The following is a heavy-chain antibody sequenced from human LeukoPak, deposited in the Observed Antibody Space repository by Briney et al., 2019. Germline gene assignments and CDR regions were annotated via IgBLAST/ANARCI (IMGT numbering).Heavy chain of an antibody. CDR2: ISSSSSYI. J-gene: IGHJ5*02. CDR3: ARDRRIAVAGTPHLWTNWFDP. Sequence: PGGCLRLSCAASGFTFTSYSMNWVRQAPGKGLEWVSSISSSSSYIYYADSVKGRFTISRDNAKNSLYLQMNSLRAEDTAVYYCARDRRIAVAGTPHLWTNWFDPWGQGTLVTVSS. CDR1: GFTFTSYS. V-gene: IGHV3-21*01. D-gene: IGHD6-19*01.